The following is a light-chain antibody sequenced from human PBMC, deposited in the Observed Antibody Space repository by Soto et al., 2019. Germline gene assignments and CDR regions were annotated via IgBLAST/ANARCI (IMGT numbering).Light chain of an antibody. V-gene: IGLV2-23*02. Sequence: QSALTQPASGYWSPGQSITISCTGTISYIGNYNLVSWYQQHPGEAPKVMIYEVTKRPSGVSNRFSGSKSGNTASLTISGLRAEDEADYYCCSYAGGSYFLFGGGNKLTVL. J-gene: IGLJ2*01. CDR3: CSYAGGSYFL. CDR2: EVT. CDR1: ISYIGNYNL.